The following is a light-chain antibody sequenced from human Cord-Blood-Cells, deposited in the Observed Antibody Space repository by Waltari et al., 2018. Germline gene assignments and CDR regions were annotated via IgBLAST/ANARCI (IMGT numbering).Light chain of an antibody. CDR1: QSVLYSSNNKNY. CDR2: WAS. Sequence: DIVMTQSPDSLAVSLGERATINCKSSQSVLYSSNNKNYLAWYQQKLGQPPKLLIYWASTRESGVPDRFSGSGSGTDFTLTISSLQAEDVAVYYCQQYYSTPPITFGQGTRLEIK. V-gene: IGKV4-1*01. J-gene: IGKJ5*01. CDR3: QQYYSTPPIT.